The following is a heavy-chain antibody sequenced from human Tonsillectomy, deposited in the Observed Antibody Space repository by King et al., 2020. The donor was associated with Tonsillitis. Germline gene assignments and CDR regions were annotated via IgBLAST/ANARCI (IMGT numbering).Heavy chain of an antibody. CDR1: GYTFTDYY. J-gene: IGHJ3*02. CDR2: VSPNSAGT. D-gene: IGHD3-22*01. V-gene: IGHV1-2*02. Sequence: QLVQSGAEVKKPGASVKVSCKASGYTFTDYYINWVRQAPGQGLEWMGWVSPNSAGTNYAQKFQGRVTLTRDTSISTAYMELSSLRSDDTAVYYCARCEDSSSYAFDIWGQGTMVTVSS. CDR3: ARCEDSSSYAFDI.